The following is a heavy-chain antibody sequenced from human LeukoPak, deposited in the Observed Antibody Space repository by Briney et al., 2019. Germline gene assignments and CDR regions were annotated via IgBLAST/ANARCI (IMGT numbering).Heavy chain of an antibody. CDR3: AKESDAVTYYFDY. D-gene: IGHD2-21*02. CDR2: INPSSGST. Sequence: ASVKVSCKASGYTFTSYYMHWVRQAPGQGLVWVGIINPSSGSTTYAQKFQGRVTMTRDTPTSTVYMELSSLRSEDTAVYYCAKESDAVTYYFDYWGQGTLVTVSS. V-gene: IGHV1-46*01. CDR1: GYTFTSYY. J-gene: IGHJ4*02.